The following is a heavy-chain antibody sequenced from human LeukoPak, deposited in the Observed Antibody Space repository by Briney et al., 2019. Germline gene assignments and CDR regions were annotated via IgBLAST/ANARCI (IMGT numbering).Heavy chain of an antibody. CDR2: INPNSGGI. V-gene: IGHV1-2*02. J-gene: IGHJ4*02. Sequence: SVKVSCKASGYTFTGYYMHWVRQAPGQGLEWMGWINPNSGGINYAQKFQGRVTMTRDTSISTAYMELSRLRSDDTAVYYCAPSSYSSSWYYFDYWGQGTLVTVSS. D-gene: IGHD6-13*01. CDR3: APSSYSSSWYYFDY. CDR1: GYTFTGYY.